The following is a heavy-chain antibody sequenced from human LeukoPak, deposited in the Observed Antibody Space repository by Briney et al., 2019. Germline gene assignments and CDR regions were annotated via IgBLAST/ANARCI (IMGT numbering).Heavy chain of an antibody. Sequence: GGSLRLSCAASGFTVSSNYMTWVRQAPGKGLEWVSLIYSGGSTSYADSVRGRFTISRDNSKNALYLQMNSLRAEDTAVYYCARIETVADAFDIWGQGTLVTVSS. CDR3: ARIETVADAFDI. CDR1: GFTVSSNY. V-gene: IGHV3-66*01. J-gene: IGHJ3*02. D-gene: IGHD1-1*01. CDR2: IYSGGST.